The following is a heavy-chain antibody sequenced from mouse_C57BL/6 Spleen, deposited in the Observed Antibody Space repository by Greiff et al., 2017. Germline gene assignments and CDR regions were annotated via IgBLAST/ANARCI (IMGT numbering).Heavy chain of an antibody. CDR2: IYPGDGDT. CDR3: ARRGDIYYYGRSYYAMDY. CDR1: GYAFSSYW. Sequence: QVQLKESGAELVKPGASVKISCKASGYAFSSYWMNWVKQRPGKGLEWIGQIYPGDGDTNYNGKFKGKATLTADKSSSTAYMQLSSLTSEYSAVYFWARRGDIYYYGRSYYAMDYWGQGTSVTVSS. D-gene: IGHD1-1*01. J-gene: IGHJ4*01. V-gene: IGHV1-80*01.